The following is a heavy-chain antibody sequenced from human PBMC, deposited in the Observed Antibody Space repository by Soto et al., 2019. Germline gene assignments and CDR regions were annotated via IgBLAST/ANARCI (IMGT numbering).Heavy chain of an antibody. CDR2: ISSTTNYI. CDR1: GFTFTRYS. V-gene: IGHV3-21*06. Sequence: PGGSLRLSCAASGFTFTRYSMNWVRQSPGKGLEWVSSISSTTNYIYYGDSMKGRFTISRDNAKNSLYLEMNSLRAEDTAVYYCARESEDLTSNFDYWGQGTLVTVSS. J-gene: IGHJ4*02. CDR3: ARESEDLTSNFDY.